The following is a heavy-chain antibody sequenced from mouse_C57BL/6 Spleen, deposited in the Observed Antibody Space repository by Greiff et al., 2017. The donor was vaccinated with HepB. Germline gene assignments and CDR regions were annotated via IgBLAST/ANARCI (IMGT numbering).Heavy chain of an antibody. CDR1: GYTFTNYW. D-gene: IGHD1-1*01. Sequence: VQLQQSGAELVRPGTSVKMSCKASGYTFTNYWIGWAKQRPGHGLEWIGDIYPGGGYTNYNEKFKGKATLTADKSSSTAYMQFSSLTSEDSAIYYCARSTTTVVATSSSYWYFDVWGTGTTVTVSS. J-gene: IGHJ1*03. V-gene: IGHV1-63*01. CDR3: ARSTTTVVATSSSYWYFDV. CDR2: IYPGGGYT.